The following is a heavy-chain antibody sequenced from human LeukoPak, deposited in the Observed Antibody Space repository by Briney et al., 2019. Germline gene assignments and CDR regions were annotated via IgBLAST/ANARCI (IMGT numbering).Heavy chain of an antibody. CDR2: IDYSGST. CDR3: ARGLRAETYDAFDI. J-gene: IGHJ3*02. V-gene: IGHV4-39*01. Sequence: SETLSLTCTVSGGSISSSSYYWSWIRQPPGKGLEWIGSIDYSGSTYYNPSLKGRVTSSVDTSKNQFSLKLSSVTAADTAVYYCARGLRAETYDAFDIWGQGTVVTVSS. CDR1: GGSISSSSYY. D-gene: IGHD4-17*01.